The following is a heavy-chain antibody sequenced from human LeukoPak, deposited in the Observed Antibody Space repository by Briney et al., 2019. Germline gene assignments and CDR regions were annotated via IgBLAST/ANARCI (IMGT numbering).Heavy chain of an antibody. V-gene: IGHV4-39*01. CDR1: GGSISSSSYY. CDR3: ARRNEVYYDSSGYAYYFDY. J-gene: IGHJ4*02. Sequence: SETLSLTCTVSGGSISSSSYYWGWIRQPPGKGLEWIGSNYYGGSTYYNPSLKSRVTISVDTSKNQFSLKLSSVTAADTAVYYCARRNEVYYDSSGYAYYFDYWGQGTLVTVSS. D-gene: IGHD3-22*01. CDR2: NYYGGST.